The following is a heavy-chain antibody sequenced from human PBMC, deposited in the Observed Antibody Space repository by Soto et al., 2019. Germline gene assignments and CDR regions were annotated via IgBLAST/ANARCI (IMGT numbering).Heavy chain of an antibody. CDR3: ARGSFDCSGGSCYSFFSRWFDP. V-gene: IGHV4-34*01. CDR2: INHSGST. D-gene: IGHD2-15*01. CDR1: GGSFSGYY. Sequence: SETLSLTCAVYGGSFSGYYWSWIRQPPGKGLEWIGEINHSGSTNYNPSLKSRVTISVDTSKNQFSLKLSSVTAADTAVYYCARGSFDCSGGSCYSFFSRWFDPWGQGTLVTVSS. J-gene: IGHJ5*02.